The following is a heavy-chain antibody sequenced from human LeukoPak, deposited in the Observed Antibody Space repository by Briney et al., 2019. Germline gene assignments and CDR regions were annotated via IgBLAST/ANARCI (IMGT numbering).Heavy chain of an antibody. CDR1: DGSISNYY. CDR2: IYPSGST. Sequence: SETLSLTCSVSDGSISNYYCSWIRQPAGQGLEWIGLIYPSGSTTYKPSLKSRVTMSIDKSKNQFSLKLSSVTTADTAVYYCAREREGIVIVPPARGAFDIWGQGTMVTVSS. V-gene: IGHV4-4*07. D-gene: IGHD2-2*01. CDR3: AREREGIVIVPPARGAFDI. J-gene: IGHJ3*02.